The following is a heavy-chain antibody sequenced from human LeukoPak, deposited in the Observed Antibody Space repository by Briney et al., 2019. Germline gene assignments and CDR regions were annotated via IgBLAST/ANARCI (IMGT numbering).Heavy chain of an antibody. V-gene: IGHV3-30*02. Sequence: GGSLRLSCAASGFTFTSYGVHWVRPAPGKGLEWVAFIRYDGSKKYYADSVKGRFTISRDNSKNTWYLQMNSLRAEDTAVYSCAGNLASGVVLFVSWGQRALVSVS. CDR3: AGNLASGVVLFVS. J-gene: IGHJ4*02. CDR2: IRYDGSKK. D-gene: IGHD5-12*01. CDR1: GFTFTSYG.